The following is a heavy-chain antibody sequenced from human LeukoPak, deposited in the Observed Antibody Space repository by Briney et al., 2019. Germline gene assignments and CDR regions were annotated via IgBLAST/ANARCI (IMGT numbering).Heavy chain of an antibody. J-gene: IGHJ4*02. D-gene: IGHD2-2*01. CDR1: GFTFDDYG. CDR3: ARAGYCSSTSCYYFDY. V-gene: IGHV3-20*04. CDR2: INWNGGST. Sequence: GGSLRLSCAASGFTFDDYGMSWVRQAPGKGLEWVSGINWNGGSTGYADSVKGRFTISSDNAKNSLYLQMNSLRAEDTALYYCARAGYCSSTSCYYFDYWGQGTLVTVSS.